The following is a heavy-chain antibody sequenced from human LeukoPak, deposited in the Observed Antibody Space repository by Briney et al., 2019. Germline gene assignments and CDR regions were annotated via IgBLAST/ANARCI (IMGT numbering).Heavy chain of an antibody. V-gene: IGHV1-2*02. CDR3: ARGGGIALAGTRFDF. J-gene: IGHJ4*02. Sequence: ASVVVSCKASGYTFTDYYMHWVRQAPGQGLEWMGWINPNGGGTTYAQKFQARVTMARDTSITTVHMELSSLGSDDTAVYYCARGGGIALAGTRFDFWGRGTLVTVSS. CDR2: INPNGGGT. CDR1: GYTFTDYY. D-gene: IGHD6-13*01.